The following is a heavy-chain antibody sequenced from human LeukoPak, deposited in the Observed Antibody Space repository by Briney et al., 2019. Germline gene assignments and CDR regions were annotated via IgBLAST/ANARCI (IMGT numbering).Heavy chain of an antibody. J-gene: IGHJ5*02. V-gene: IGHV3-33*01. CDR1: GFNFRMHA. Sequence: PGTSLRLSCTASGFNFRMHAMHWVRQAPGKGLEWVAVIWRGGNYKFHVDSVQGRFAISRDDSRNTVFLQMDSLREEDTAVYYCVTDPPDSGWAFWSWGQGALVTVSS. CDR3: VTDPPDSGWAFWS. D-gene: IGHD6-19*01. CDR2: IWRGGNYK.